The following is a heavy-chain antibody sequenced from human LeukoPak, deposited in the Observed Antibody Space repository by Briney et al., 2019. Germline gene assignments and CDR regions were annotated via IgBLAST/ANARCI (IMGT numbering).Heavy chain of an antibody. D-gene: IGHD3-22*01. CDR3: ARDWDGTMIVEGY. J-gene: IGHJ4*02. V-gene: IGHV4-38-2*02. CDR1: GYSISGGYD. CDR2: IYSSGST. Sequence: SETLSLTCTVSGYSISGGYDWGWIRQPPGKTLEWIGSIYSSGSTYYNSSLQSRVIIIIDTPKNHFSLTLSSVTAADTAVYYCARDWDGTMIVEGYWGQGTLVTVSS.